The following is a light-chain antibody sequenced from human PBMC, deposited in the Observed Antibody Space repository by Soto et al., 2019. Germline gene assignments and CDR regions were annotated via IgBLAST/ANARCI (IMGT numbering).Light chain of an antibody. V-gene: IGKV1-33*01. CDR2: DAS. CDR3: QQYENLPT. Sequence: DIQVTQSPSSVSASVGDRVTITCRASQDIATYLNWYQQKPGKAPNLLIYDASNLEAGVPSRFRGSGSGTDFTFTISRLQPEDIATYYCQQYENLPTFGQGTRLEIK. J-gene: IGKJ5*01. CDR1: QDIATY.